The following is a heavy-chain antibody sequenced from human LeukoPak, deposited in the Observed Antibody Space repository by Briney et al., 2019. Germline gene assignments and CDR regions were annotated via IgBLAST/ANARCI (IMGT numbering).Heavy chain of an antibody. Sequence: GASVKVSCKASGYTFTGYYMHWVRQAPGQGLEWMGWINPNSGGTNYAQKFQGRVTMTRDTSISTAYMELSRLRSDDTAVYYCASLPFFWSGYRAPGLDYYYGMDVWGQGTTVTVSS. CDR2: INPNSGGT. D-gene: IGHD3-3*01. J-gene: IGHJ6*02. CDR1: GYTFTGYY. V-gene: IGHV1-2*02. CDR3: ASLPFFWSGYRAPGLDYYYGMDV.